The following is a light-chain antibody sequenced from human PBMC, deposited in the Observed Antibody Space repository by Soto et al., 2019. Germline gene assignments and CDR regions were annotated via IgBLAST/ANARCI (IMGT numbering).Light chain of an antibody. CDR3: QQYNSYSWT. CDR2: DAS. Sequence: DIQMTQSPSTLSASVGDRVTITCRASQSISSWLAWYQQKPGKAPQLLIYDASSFESGVPSRFSGSGSGTEFTLTISSLQPDDFATYYCQQYNSYSWTFGQGTKVEIK. V-gene: IGKV1-5*01. CDR1: QSISSW. J-gene: IGKJ1*01.